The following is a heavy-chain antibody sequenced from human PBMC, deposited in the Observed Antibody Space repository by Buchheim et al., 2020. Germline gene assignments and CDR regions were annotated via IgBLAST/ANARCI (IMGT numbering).Heavy chain of an antibody. J-gene: IGHJ6*02. CDR2: ISATGGTT. CDR1: KFTFTNYA. D-gene: IGHD4-17*01. CDR3: ANDDFGDDPGYYYYYGMDV. Sequence: EVRLLESGGGLVQPGGSLGLSCAASKFTFTNYAMNWVRQAPGKGLEWVSTISATGGTTYYADSVKGRFPISRDNSKNTLYLQMNNLRVEDTAVYYCANDDFGDDPGYYYYYGMDVWGQGTT. V-gene: IGHV3-23*01.